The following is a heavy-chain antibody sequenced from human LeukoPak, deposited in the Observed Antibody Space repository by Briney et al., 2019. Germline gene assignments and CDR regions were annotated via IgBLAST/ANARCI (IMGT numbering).Heavy chain of an antibody. CDR3: GIFMDVVPGTMS. D-gene: IGHD3-22*01. CDR2: ISHGGIT. Sequence: SETLSLTCGVYAGSLTNYFCHWIRQAPGKGLEWVGEISHGGITKHNPSLKSRVTMSQDTSKRQFSLKMNSMTAANTGVYYCGIFMDVVPGTMSWGLGTLVTVSS. CDR1: AGSLTNYF. J-gene: IGHJ4*02. V-gene: IGHV4-34*01.